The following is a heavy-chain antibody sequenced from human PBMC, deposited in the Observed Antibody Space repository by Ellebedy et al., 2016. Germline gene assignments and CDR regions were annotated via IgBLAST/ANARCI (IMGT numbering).Heavy chain of an antibody. CDR2: IIPIFGTA. D-gene: IGHD5-12*01. Sequence: SVKVSCXASGGTFSSYAISWVRQAPGQGLEWMGGIIPIFGTANYAQKFQGRVTITADESTSTAYMELSSLRSEDTAVYYCARVARGSRNYFDYWGQGTLVTVSS. CDR1: GGTFSSYA. J-gene: IGHJ4*02. CDR3: ARVARGSRNYFDY. V-gene: IGHV1-69*13.